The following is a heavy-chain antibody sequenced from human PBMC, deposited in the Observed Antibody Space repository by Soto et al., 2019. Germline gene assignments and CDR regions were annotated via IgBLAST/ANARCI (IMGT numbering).Heavy chain of an antibody. CDR1: GGSFSGYY. V-gene: IGHV4-34*01. Sequence: TSETLALTCAVYGGSFSGYYWSWIRQPPGKGLEWIGEINHSGSTNYNPSLKSRVTISVDTSKNQFSLKLSSVTAADTAVYYCAITMIEARGWFDPWGQGTLVTVSS. CDR3: AITMIEARGWFDP. CDR2: INHSGST. J-gene: IGHJ5*02. D-gene: IGHD3-22*01.